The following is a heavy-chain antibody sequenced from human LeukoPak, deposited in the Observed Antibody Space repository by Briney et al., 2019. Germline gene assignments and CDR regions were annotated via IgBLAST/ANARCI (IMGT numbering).Heavy chain of an antibody. J-gene: IGHJ4*02. CDR3: AKSKGTSSGYFGFDY. Sequence: GGSLRLSCAASGFTFSSYSMNWVRQAPGKGLEWVSAISGSGGSTYYADSVKGRFTISRDNSKNTLYLQMNSLRAEDTAVYYCAKSKGTSSGYFGFDYWGQGTLVTVSS. CDR2: ISGSGGST. CDR1: GFTFSSYS. V-gene: IGHV3-23*01. D-gene: IGHD3-22*01.